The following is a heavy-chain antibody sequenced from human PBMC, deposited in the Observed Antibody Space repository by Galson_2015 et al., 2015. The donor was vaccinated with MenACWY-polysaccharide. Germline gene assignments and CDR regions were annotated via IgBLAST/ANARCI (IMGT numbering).Heavy chain of an antibody. CDR1: GFTVSSNY. V-gene: IGHV3-66*04. CDR2: IYSGGST. Sequence: SLRLSCAASGFTVSSNYMSWVRQAPGKGLEWVSVIYSGGSTYYADSVKGRFTISRDNSKNTLYLQMNSLRAEDTAVYYCARQWELLQFAFGIWGQGTMVTVSS. J-gene: IGHJ3*02. CDR3: ARQWELLQFAFGI. D-gene: IGHD1-26*01.